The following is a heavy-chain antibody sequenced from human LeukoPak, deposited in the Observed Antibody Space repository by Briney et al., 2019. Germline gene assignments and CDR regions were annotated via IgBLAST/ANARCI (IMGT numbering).Heavy chain of an antibody. D-gene: IGHD3-22*01. CDR3: ARESFYYDSSGYYGWLDP. CDR2: INSDGSST. Sequence: TGGSLRLSCAASGFTFSSYWMHWVRQAPGKGLVWVSRINSDGSSTSYADSVKGRFTISRDNAKNTLYLQMNSLRAEDTAVYYCARESFYYDSSGYYGWLDPWGQGTLVTVSS. V-gene: IGHV3-74*01. J-gene: IGHJ5*02. CDR1: GFTFSSYW.